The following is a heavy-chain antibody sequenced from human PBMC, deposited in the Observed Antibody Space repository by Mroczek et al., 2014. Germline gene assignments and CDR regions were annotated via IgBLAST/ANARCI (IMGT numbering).Heavy chain of an antibody. V-gene: IGHV4-34*01. CDR2: INHSGST. J-gene: IGHJ6*02. Sequence: QVQLQQWGAGLLKPSETLSLTCAVYGGSFSGYYWSWIRQPPGKGLEWIGEINHSGSTNYNPSLKSRVTISVDTSKNQFSLKLSSVTAADTAVYYCARGWDIVLSNPQSRTGYYGMDVVGPRDHGHRLL. D-gene: IGHD2-8*01. CDR1: GGSFSGYY. CDR3: ARGWDIVLSNPQSRTGYYGMDV.